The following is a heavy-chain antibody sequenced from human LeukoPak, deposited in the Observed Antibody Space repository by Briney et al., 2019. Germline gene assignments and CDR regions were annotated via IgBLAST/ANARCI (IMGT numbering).Heavy chain of an antibody. V-gene: IGHV1-2*02. D-gene: IGHD5-18*01. CDR3: ARKSNGFPFWFDP. CDR1: AYTFTDYY. J-gene: IGHJ5*02. Sequence: GASVKVSCKTSAYTFTDYYIHWVRQAPGQGLEWMGWIKPNTGATNYAQRFQGRVTMTRDTSISTAYMEVSRLTSDDSAVYYCARKSNGFPFWFDPWGQGTLVTVSS. CDR2: IKPNTGAT.